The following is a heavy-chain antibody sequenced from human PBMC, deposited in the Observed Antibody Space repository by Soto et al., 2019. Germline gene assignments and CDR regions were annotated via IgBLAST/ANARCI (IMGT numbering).Heavy chain of an antibody. CDR2: ISGSRGST. CDR3: AKLGGPTTVFFFDY. D-gene: IGHD4-17*01. Sequence: GGSLRLSCAASGFTFISYAMSWVRQAPGKGLEWVSGISGSRGSTYYADSVKGRFTISRDNSKNTLYLQMNSLRAEDTALYYCAKLGGPTTVFFFDYWGQGTLVTVSS. V-gene: IGHV3-23*01. J-gene: IGHJ4*02. CDR1: GFTFISYA.